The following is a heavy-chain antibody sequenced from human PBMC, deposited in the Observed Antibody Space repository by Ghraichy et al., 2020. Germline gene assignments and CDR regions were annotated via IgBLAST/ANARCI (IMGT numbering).Heavy chain of an antibody. D-gene: IGHD2-15*01. CDR3: ARGPPIVVVVAATVFDY. CDR1: GGSFSGYY. V-gene: IGHV4-34*01. J-gene: IGHJ4*02. CDR2: INHSGST. Sequence: SETLSLTCAVYGGSFSGYYWSWIRQPPGKGLEWIGEINHSGSTNYNPSLKSRVTISVDTSKNQFSLKLSSVTAADTAVYYCARGPPIVVVVAATVFDYWGQGTLVTVSS.